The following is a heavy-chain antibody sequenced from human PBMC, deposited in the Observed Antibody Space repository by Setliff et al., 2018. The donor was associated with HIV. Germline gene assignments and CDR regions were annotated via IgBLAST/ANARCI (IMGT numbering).Heavy chain of an antibody. CDR3: ARTDYGGNSGGNYFDY. CDR2: ISPYNGHT. D-gene: IGHD4-17*01. V-gene: IGHV1-18*01. J-gene: IGHJ4*02. CDR1: GYTFTTYD. Sequence: ASVKVSCKASGYTFTTYDITWVRQAPGQGLEWLGWISPYNGHTNFAQKFQGRVTMTTDTATSTACMEVRSLRSDDTAVYYCARTDYGGNSGGNYFDYWGQGSLVTVSS.